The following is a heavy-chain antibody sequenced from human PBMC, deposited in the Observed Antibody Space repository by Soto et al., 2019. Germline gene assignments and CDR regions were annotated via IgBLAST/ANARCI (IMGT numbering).Heavy chain of an antibody. CDR1: GFTFRSYA. CDR2: ISGSGGST. J-gene: IGHJ5*02. D-gene: IGHD3-22*01. V-gene: IGHV3-23*01. CDR3: VKDSGYYYDSGGYPTFFDP. Sequence: GGSLRLSCAASGFTFRSYAMSWVRQAPGKGLEWVSAISGSGGSTYYAGSVKGRFTISRDNSKNTLFLQMNSLRAGDTAVYYCVKDSGYYYDSGGYPTFFDPWGQGTLVTVSS.